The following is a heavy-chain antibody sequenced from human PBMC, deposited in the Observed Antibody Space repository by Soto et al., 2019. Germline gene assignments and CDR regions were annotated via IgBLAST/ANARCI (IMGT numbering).Heavy chain of an antibody. CDR3: ARTYSSSWLVYYYYNMDV. CDR2: ISYDGSNK. CDR1: GFTFSSFA. V-gene: IGHV3-30-3*01. Sequence: GGSLRLSCAASGFTFSSFAMHWVRQAPGKGLEWVAVISYDGSNKYYADTVKGQLTISRDNSKNTMDLQMNSLRAEDTAVYYCARTYSSSWLVYYYYNMDVWGPGTTVTVSS. D-gene: IGHD6-13*01. J-gene: IGHJ6*02.